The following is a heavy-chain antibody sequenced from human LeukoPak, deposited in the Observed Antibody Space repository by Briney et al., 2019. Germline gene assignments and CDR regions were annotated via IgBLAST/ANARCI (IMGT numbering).Heavy chain of an antibody. V-gene: IGHV3-74*01. CDR2: IASDGSST. Sequence: PGGSLRLSCAASGFTFSSYWMNWVRQAPGKGLVWVSRIASDGSSTTYADSVKGRFSISRDNPKNTLYLQMNSLRVEDTAVYYCARGRPHGNDYWGQGTLVTVSS. J-gene: IGHJ4*02. D-gene: IGHD4-23*01. CDR1: GFTFSSYW. CDR3: ARGRPHGNDY.